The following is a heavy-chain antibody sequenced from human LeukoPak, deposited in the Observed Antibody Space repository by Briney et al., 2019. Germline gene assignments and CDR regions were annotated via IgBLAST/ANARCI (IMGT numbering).Heavy chain of an antibody. D-gene: IGHD4-17*01. J-gene: IGHJ6*02. Sequence: PSETLSLTCTVSGGSISSYPWSWIRQPPGKGLEWIGYIYYSGSTIYNPSLKSRVTISVDTSKNQFSLKLSSVTAADTAVYYCAGQAHYGDPIYYYYGMDVWGQGTTVTVSS. V-gene: IGHV4-59*08. CDR2: IYYSGST. CDR1: GGSISSYP. CDR3: AGQAHYGDPIYYYYGMDV.